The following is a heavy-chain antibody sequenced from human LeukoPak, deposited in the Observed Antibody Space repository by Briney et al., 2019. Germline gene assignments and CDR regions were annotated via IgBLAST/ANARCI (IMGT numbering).Heavy chain of an antibody. D-gene: IGHD3-3*01. CDR2: ITANGDRI. CDR3: ATFGVIVRNNYLDY. V-gene: IGHV3-23*01. Sequence: PGGSLRLSCVGSGFIFRSYAVTWVRQAPGKGLEWVSPITANGDRIYYDDSVKGRFTISRDNSKNTLFLQMSSLRAEDTAVYYCATFGVIVRNNYLDYWGQGALVTVSS. CDR1: GFIFRSYA. J-gene: IGHJ4*02.